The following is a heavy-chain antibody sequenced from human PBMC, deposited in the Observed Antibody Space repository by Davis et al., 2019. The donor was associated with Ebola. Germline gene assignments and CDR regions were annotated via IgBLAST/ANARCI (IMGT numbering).Heavy chain of an antibody. J-gene: IGHJ4*02. V-gene: IGHV5-51*01. Sequence: KVSCKGSGYSFTSYWIGWVRQMPGKGLEWMGIIYPGDSDTSYSPSFQGQVTISADKSISTAYLQWSSLKASDTATYYCARRSYYYDSSGYYLDLVFDYWGQGTLVTVSS. CDR1: GYSFTSYW. CDR2: IYPGDSDT. CDR3: ARRSYYYDSSGYYLDLVFDY. D-gene: IGHD3-22*01.